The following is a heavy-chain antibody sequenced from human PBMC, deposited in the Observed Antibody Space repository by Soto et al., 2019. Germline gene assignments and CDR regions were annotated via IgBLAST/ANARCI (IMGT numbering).Heavy chain of an antibody. J-gene: IGHJ5*02. CDR2: SYHSGST. Sequence: QLQLQESGSGLVKPSQTLSLTCAVSGGSISSGGYSWSWIRQPPGKGLEWIGYSYHSGSTYYNPSLKSRVTISVDRSKNQFSLKLSSVTAADTAVYYCARVARPYSPFDPWGQGTLVTVSS. CDR3: ARVARPYSPFDP. D-gene: IGHD2-15*01. CDR1: GGSISSGGYS. V-gene: IGHV4-30-2*01.